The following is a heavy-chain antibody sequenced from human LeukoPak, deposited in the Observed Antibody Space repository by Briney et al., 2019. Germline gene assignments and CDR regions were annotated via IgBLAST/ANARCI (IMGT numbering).Heavy chain of an antibody. Sequence: PSETLSLTCTVSGGSISSYYWSWIRQPPGKGLEWIGYIYYSGSTNYNPSLKSRVTISVDTSKNQFSLKLSSVIAADTAVYYCARGSGVTIFGNGGNDAFDIWGQGTMVTVSS. CDR3: ARGSGVTIFGNGGNDAFDI. CDR2: IYYSGST. J-gene: IGHJ3*02. D-gene: IGHD3-3*01. CDR1: GGSISSYY. V-gene: IGHV4-59*01.